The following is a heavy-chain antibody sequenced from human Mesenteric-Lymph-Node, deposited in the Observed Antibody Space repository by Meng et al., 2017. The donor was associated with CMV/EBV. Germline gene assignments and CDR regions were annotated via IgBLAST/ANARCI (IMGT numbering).Heavy chain of an antibody. CDR1: GFTFSSYE. J-gene: IGHJ6*02. Sequence: GGSLRLSCAASGFTFSSYEMNWVRQAPGTGLEWVSYISSSDDTIYYADSVKGRFTVSRDNAKNSLFLQMNSLRADDTAVYYCARGYCSSASCFYSAMVLWGQGTTVTVSS. V-gene: IGHV3-48*03. CDR3: ARGYCSSASCFYSAMVL. CDR2: ISSSDDTI. D-gene: IGHD2-2*01.